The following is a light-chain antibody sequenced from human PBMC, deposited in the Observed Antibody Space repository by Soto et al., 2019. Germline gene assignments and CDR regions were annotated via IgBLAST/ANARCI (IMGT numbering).Light chain of an antibody. CDR2: AAS. CDR3: QQANSFPLT. Sequence: DIQMTQSPSSVSASVGDRVTITCRASQGISSWLAWYQQKPGKDPKLLIYAASILQRGVPSRFIGIGSGTDFPLTISSRQPKDFATYYCQQANSFPLTFGGGTKVEIK. CDR1: QGISSW. V-gene: IGKV1-12*01. J-gene: IGKJ4*01.